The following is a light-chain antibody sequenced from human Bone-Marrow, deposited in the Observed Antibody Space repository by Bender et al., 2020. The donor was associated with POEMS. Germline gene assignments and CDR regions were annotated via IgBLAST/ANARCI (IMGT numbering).Light chain of an antibody. CDR1: SSDVGGYNY. CDR3: CSYVGSKYILL. J-gene: IGLJ3*02. V-gene: IGLV2-8*01. Sequence: QSALTQPASVSGSPGQSITISCTGASSDVGGYNYVSWYQHHPGKAPKVIIYEVNKRPSGVPDRFSGSKSGDTASLTVSGLQAEDEANYYCCSYVGSKYILLFGGGTILTVL. CDR2: EVN.